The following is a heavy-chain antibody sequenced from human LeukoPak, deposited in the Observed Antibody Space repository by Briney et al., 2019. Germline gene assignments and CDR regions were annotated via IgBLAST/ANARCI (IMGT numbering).Heavy chain of an antibody. CDR3: ARAPLGYCSSTSCYTRHFDY. J-gene: IGHJ4*02. CDR2: MNPNSGNT. Sequence: APVKVSCKASGYTFTSYDINWVRQATGQGLEWMGWMNPNSGNTGYAQKFQGRATITRNTSISTAYMELSSLRSEDTAVYYCARAPLGYCSSTSCYTRHFDYWGQGTLVTVSS. V-gene: IGHV1-8*03. CDR1: GYTFTSYD. D-gene: IGHD2-2*02.